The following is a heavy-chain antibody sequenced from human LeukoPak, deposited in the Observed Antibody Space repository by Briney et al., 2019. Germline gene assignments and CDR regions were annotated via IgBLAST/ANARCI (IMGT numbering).Heavy chain of an antibody. CDR3: ARGGGDGDPDWYFDL. CDR2: FYNIGSN. D-gene: IGHD4-17*01. V-gene: IGHV4-38-2*02. CDR1: GYSISSGYY. Sequence: PSETLSLTCTVSGYSISSGYYWGWIRQSPGKGLEWIASFYNIGSNYYTPSLKSRVTISVDTSKNQFSLKLSSVTAADTAVYYCARGGGDGDPDWYFDLWGRGTLVTVSS. J-gene: IGHJ2*01.